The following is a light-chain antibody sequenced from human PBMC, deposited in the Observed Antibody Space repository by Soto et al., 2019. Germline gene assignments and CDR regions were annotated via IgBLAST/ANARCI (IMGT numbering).Light chain of an antibody. V-gene: IGKV1-5*03. CDR1: QSISSW. Sequence: DIQMTQSPSTLSASVGDRVTITCRASQSISSWLAWYQQKPGKAPKLLIYKASSLESGVPSRFSGSGSGTAFTLTISNLQPDDFATYYYQQYNSYPWTFGQGTKVEIK. CDR3: QQYNSYPWT. CDR2: KAS. J-gene: IGKJ1*01.